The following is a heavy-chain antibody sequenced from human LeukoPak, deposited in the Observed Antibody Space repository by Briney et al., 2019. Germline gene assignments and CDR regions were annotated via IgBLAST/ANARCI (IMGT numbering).Heavy chain of an antibody. Sequence: PSETLSLTCTVSGGSINSSSYYWGWVRQPPGKGLEWIGSMYYRGSTNYNPSLKSRVTMSVDTSKNQFSLKLSSVTAADTAVYYCATTSASTHLDYMDVWGKGPRSPSP. D-gene: IGHD3-3*01. V-gene: IGHV4-39*07. CDR1: GGSINSSSYY. J-gene: IGHJ6*03. CDR3: ATTSASTHLDYMDV. CDR2: MYYRGST.